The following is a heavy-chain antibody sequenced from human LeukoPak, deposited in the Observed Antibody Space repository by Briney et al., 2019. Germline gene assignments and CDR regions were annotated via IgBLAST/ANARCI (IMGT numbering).Heavy chain of an antibody. CDR3: ARTYGSGSYWYYFDY. CDR1: GFTFSSYW. J-gene: IGHJ4*02. CDR2: IKQDGSEK. D-gene: IGHD3-10*01. V-gene: IGHV3-7*03. Sequence: GGSLRLSCAASGFTFSSYWMSWVRQAPGKELEWVANIKQDGSEKYYVDSVKGRFTISRDNAKNTLYLQMNSLRAEDTAVYYCARTYGSGSYWYYFDYWGQGTLVTVSS.